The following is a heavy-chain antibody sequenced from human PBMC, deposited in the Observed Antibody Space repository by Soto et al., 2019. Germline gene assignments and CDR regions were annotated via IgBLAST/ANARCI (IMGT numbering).Heavy chain of an antibody. CDR3: ARDSSGYVSSPDY. CDR1: GFTFSSYA. CDR2: MSYDGSNK. V-gene: IGHV3-30-3*01. D-gene: IGHD3-10*01. Sequence: PGGSLRLSCAASGFTFSSYAMHWVRQDPGKGLEWVAVMSYDGSNKYYADSVKGRFTISRDNSKNTLYVQMNSLRAEDTAVYYGARDSSGYVSSPDYWGQGTLVTVSS. J-gene: IGHJ4*02.